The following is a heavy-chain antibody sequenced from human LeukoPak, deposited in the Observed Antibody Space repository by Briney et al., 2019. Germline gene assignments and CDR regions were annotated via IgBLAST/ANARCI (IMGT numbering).Heavy chain of an antibody. Sequence: PGGSLRLSCAASVFTFSSYAMSWVRQPPGKGLEWVSVISVSSGTIYYADSVKGRFTISRDNSKNTLYLQMNRLRAEDTAVYYCARPQNPEIYGYGAFDIWGQGTMVTVSS. CDR2: ISVSSGTI. CDR1: VFTFSSYA. V-gene: IGHV3-23*01. J-gene: IGHJ3*02. D-gene: IGHD5-18*01. CDR3: ARPQNPEIYGYGAFDI.